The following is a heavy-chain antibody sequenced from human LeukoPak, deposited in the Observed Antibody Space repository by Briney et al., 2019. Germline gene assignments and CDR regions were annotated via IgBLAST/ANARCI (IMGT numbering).Heavy chain of an antibody. D-gene: IGHD6-13*01. CDR1: GYTFPSYG. J-gene: IGHJ4*02. V-gene: IGHV1-18*01. CDR2: VSPYSGNT. CDR3: ARASGVSAAGSLYYFDY. Sequence: GASVKVSCTASGYTFPSYGITWVRQAPGQGLECMGWVSPYSGNTDYAQKFQGRVTMTTDTSTTTAYMELRSLRSDDTAVYYCARASGVSAAGSLYYFDYWGQGTLVTVSS.